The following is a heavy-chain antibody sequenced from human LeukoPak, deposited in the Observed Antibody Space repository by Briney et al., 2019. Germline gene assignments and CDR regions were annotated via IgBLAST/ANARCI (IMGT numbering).Heavy chain of an antibody. Sequence: GGSLRLSCVVSGFAFSYSTMTWVRQAPGKGPEWVAKMKEDGGEEHYVDSVKGRFTISRDNAKNSLYLQVNSLRVEDTAVYYCATGGALGGHFPYWGQGTLVTVSS. CDR2: MKEDGGEE. J-gene: IGHJ4*02. CDR1: GFAFSYST. CDR3: ATGGALGGHFPY. V-gene: IGHV3-7*01. D-gene: IGHD1-26*01.